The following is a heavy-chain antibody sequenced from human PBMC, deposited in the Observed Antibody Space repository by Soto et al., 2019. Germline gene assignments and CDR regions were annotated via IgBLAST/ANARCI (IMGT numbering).Heavy chain of an antibody. V-gene: IGHV4-59*01. CDR1: GGSISIYY. CDR3: AKGGYSGYLDY. J-gene: IGHJ4*02. Sequence: QVQLQESGPGLVKPSETLSLTCTVSGGSISIYYWSWIRQPPGKGLEWIGYFYYSGSTNYNPSLKSRVTISADTSKNQFSLRLSSATAAHTAVYYCAKGGYSGYLDYWGQGTLVTVSS. CDR2: FYYSGST. D-gene: IGHD5-12*01.